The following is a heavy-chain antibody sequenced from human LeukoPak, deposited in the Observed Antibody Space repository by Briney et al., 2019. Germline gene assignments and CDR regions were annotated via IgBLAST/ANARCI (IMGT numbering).Heavy chain of an antibody. CDR2: ISISSSYI. V-gene: IGHV3-21*01. D-gene: IGHD5-12*01. CDR1: GFTFSRYS. J-gene: IGHJ3*02. CDR3: AREVVTQAIYSGYDAFEI. Sequence: GSLRLSRAASGFTFSRYSMNWVRQAPGKGLEWVSSISISSSYIYYADSVKGRFTISSDKATNSVYLQMNSLRAEDTAVYYCAREVVTQAIYSGYDAFEIWGQGTMVTVSS.